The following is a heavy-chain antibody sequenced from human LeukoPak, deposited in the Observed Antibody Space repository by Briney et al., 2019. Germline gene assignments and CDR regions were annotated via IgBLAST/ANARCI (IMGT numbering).Heavy chain of an antibody. J-gene: IGHJ4*02. CDR1: GGSISSGSYF. Sequence: SETLSLTCTVSGGSISSGSYFWSWIRQPAGKGLEWIGRIYTSGSTNYSPSLRSRVTISVDTSRNQFSLNLTSVTAADTAMYYCAREQWAYRSYYASSGYHDYWGQGTLVTVSS. CDR2: IYTSGST. D-gene: IGHD3-22*01. CDR3: AREQWAYRSYYASSGYHDY. V-gene: IGHV4-61*02.